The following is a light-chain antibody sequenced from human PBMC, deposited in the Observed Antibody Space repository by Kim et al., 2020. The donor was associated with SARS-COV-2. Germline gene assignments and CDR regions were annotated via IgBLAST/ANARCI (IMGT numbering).Light chain of an antibody. J-gene: IGLJ3*02. CDR2: SNN. CDR3: AVWDDSLKQGV. Sequence: QSVLTQPLLASGTPGQRVTISCSGSSSNIGSNNVVWYQQLPGAAPSLLIYSNNQRPSGVPDRFSGSRSGTSASLAISGLQSGDEADYYCAVWDDSLKQGVFGGGTQLTVL. CDR1: SSNIGSNN. V-gene: IGLV1-44*01.